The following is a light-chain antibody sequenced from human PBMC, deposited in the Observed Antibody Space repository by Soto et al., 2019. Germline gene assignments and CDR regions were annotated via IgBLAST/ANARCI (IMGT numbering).Light chain of an antibody. CDR3: QQYNKWPRT. J-gene: IGKJ1*01. CDR1: QSVSSN. CDR2: GAS. V-gene: IGKV3-15*01. Sequence: IVMTPSPATLSVSPGERATLSCRASQSVSSNLAWYQQKPGQAPRLLIYGASTRATGVPATFSGSGSGTEFTLTISSLQSEDVAVYYCQQYNKWPRTFGQGTKVDIK.